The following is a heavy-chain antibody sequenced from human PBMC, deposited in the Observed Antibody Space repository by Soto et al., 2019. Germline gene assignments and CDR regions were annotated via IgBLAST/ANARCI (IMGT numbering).Heavy chain of an antibody. CDR1: GSITGYY. J-gene: IGHJ4*02. D-gene: IGHD2-15*01. V-gene: IGHV4-59*01. Sequence: NPSETLSLTCTVSGSITGYYWSWVRQPPGKRLEWIGYMFHGGTTKYNPSLQSRVTLSLDTAKNQFSLSLTSVTAADTALYYCARERKGFGYIEYWGQGALVTVSS. CDR2: MFHGGTT. CDR3: ARERKGFGYIEY.